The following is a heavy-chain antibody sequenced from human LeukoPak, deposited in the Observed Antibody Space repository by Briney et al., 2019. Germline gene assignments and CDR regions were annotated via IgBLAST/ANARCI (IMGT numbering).Heavy chain of an antibody. V-gene: IGHV3-23*01. CDR2: ISGNAGST. CDR1: GITSSSYA. J-gene: IGHJ4*02. D-gene: IGHD4-23*01. CDR3: AKKMITPYDY. Sequence: GGSLRLSCAASGITSSSYAMTWVGQAPGKGLEWVSSISGNAGSTYYADAVKGRFTISRDNSKNTLYLQMNSLRAEDTAIYYCAKKMITPYDYWGQGTLVTVSS.